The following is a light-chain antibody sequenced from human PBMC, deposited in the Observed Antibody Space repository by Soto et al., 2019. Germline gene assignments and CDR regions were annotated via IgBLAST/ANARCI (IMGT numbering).Light chain of an antibody. V-gene: IGKV1-39*01. J-gene: IGKJ1*01. CDR2: AAA. Sequence: IQLPQSPSSLSASSGDRVTMSCRASQSIRSYLNCYQQKPGKAPNRLIYAAAGLQTGVPSRFSGSGSGTDFTLSISSLQREDFATYYCQQSYITPPGTFGQGTKVDIK. CDR3: QQSYITPPGT. CDR1: QSIRSY.